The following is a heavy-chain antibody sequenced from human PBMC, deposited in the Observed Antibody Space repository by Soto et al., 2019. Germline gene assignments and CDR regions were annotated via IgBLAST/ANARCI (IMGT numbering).Heavy chain of an antibody. Sequence: GGSLRLSCAASGFTFSSYAMSWVRQAPGKGLEWVSAISGSGGSTYYADSVKGRFTISRDNSKNTLYLQMNSLRAEDTAVYYCAKVPWPVSSWYDYWGQATLVTVSS. V-gene: IGHV3-23*01. D-gene: IGHD6-13*01. CDR1: GFTFSSYA. CDR3: AKVPWPVSSWYDY. J-gene: IGHJ4*02. CDR2: ISGSGGST.